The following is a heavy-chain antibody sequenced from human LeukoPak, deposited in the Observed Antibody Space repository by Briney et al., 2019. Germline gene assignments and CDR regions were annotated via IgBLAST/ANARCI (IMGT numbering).Heavy chain of an antibody. V-gene: IGHV3-13*01. CDR3: ARGCYDFWSGSYYFDY. CDR2: TGTAGDT. D-gene: IGHD3-3*01. J-gene: IGHJ4*02. Sequence: PGGSLRLSCAASGFTFSSYDMHWVRQATGKGLEWVSATGTAGDTYYPGSVKGRFTISRENAKNSLYLQMNSLRAGDTAVYYCARGCYDFWSGSYYFDYWGQGTLVTVSS. CDR1: GFTFSSYD.